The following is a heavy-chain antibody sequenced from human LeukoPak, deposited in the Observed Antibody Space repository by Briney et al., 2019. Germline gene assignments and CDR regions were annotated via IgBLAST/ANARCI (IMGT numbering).Heavy chain of an antibody. CDR1: GGSISSYY. CDR2: VFYSGST. V-gene: IGHV4-59*01. J-gene: IGHJ4*02. Sequence: KTSETLSLTCTVSGGSISSYYWSWIRQPPGKGLEWIGYVFYSGSTNYNPSLKSRVTISVDTSKNHFSLKLSSVTAADTAVYYCARGQRGYFDYWGQGTLVTVSS. CDR3: ARGQRGYFDY. D-gene: IGHD1-1*01.